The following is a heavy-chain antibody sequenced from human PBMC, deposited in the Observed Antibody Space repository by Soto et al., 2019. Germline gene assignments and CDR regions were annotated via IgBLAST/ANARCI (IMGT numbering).Heavy chain of an antibody. D-gene: IGHD3-22*01. J-gene: IGHJ6*02. CDR2: IYYSGST. CDR3: ARERNYDSSGYSYYYGMDV. Sequence: SETLSLTCTVSGGSISSGGYYWSWIRQHPGKGLEWIGYIYYSGSTYYNPSLKSRVTISVDTSKNQFSLKLSSVTAADTAVYYCARERNYDSSGYSYYYGMDVWGQGTTVTVAS. CDR1: GGSISSGGYY. V-gene: IGHV4-31*03.